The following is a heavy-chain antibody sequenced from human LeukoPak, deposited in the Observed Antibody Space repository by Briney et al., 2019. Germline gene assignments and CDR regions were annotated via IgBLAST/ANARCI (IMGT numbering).Heavy chain of an antibody. V-gene: IGHV1-46*01. J-gene: IGHJ4*02. CDR1: GYTFTSYF. CDR2: INLSGGTT. D-gene: IGHD6-13*01. Sequence: VASVKVSCKASGYTFTSYFMHWVRQAPGQGLEWMGIINLSGGTTTYAQKFQGRVTMTRDTSTGTVYMELSSLRSEDTAVYYCARGPAAAGIDFDYWGQGTLVTVPS. CDR3: ARGPAAAGIDFDY.